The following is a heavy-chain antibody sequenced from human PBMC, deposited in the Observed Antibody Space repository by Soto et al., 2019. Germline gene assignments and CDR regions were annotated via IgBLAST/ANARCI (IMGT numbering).Heavy chain of an antibody. CDR2: IWYDGSNK. J-gene: IGHJ3*02. V-gene: IGHV3-33*01. CDR1: GFTFSSYG. Sequence: QVQLVESGGGVVQPGRSLRLSCAASGFTFSSYGMHWVRQAPGKGLEWVAVIWYDGSNKYYADSVKGRFTISRDNSKNSLYLQMNSLRAEDTAVYYCARDSNYYGSRDAFEIWGQGTMVTVSS. CDR3: ARDSNYYGSRDAFEI. D-gene: IGHD3-10*01.